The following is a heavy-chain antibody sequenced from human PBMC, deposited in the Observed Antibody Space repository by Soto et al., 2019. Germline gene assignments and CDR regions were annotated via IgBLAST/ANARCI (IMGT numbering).Heavy chain of an antibody. CDR3: TRRGGYDYYYYYGMDV. D-gene: IGHD5-12*01. Sequence: EVQLVESGGGLVQPGGSLKLSCAASGFTFSGSAMHWVRQASGKGLEWVGRIRSKANSYATAYAASVKGRFTISRDHSKNTAYLQMNSLKTEDTAVYYCTRRGGYDYYYYYGMDVWGQGTTVTVSS. J-gene: IGHJ6*02. CDR1: GFTFSGSA. V-gene: IGHV3-73*02. CDR2: IRSKANSYAT.